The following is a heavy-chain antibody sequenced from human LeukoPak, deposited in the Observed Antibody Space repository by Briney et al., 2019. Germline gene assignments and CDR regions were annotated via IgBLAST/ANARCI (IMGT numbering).Heavy chain of an antibody. D-gene: IGHD2-8*02. J-gene: IGHJ4*02. Sequence: GESLRLSCVASGFTFSTYEMNWVRQAPGKGLEWVAFIRYDGSNKYYADSVKGRFTISRDNSKSTLSLQMNSLRAEDTAIYYCATYRQVLLPFESWGQGTLVTVSS. V-gene: IGHV3-30*02. CDR2: IRYDGSNK. CDR3: ATYRQVLLPFES. CDR1: GFTFSTYE.